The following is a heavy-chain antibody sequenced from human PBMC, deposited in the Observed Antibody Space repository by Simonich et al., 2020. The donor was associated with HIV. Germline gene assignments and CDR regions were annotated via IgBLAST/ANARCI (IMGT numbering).Heavy chain of an antibody. Sequence: EVQLVESGGGLVQPGRSLRLSCAASGFTFGDYAMHWVRQAPGKGLEWVSGISWNSCSIGYADSVKGRFTISRDNAKNSLYLQMNSLRAEDMALYYCAKDRYSSSSGSFDYWGQGTLVTVSS. D-gene: IGHD6-6*01. CDR3: AKDRYSSSSGSFDY. J-gene: IGHJ4*02. CDR1: GFTFGDYA. V-gene: IGHV3-9*03. CDR2: ISWNSCSI.